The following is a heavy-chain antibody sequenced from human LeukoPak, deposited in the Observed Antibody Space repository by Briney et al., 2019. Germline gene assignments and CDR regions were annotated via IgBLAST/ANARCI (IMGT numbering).Heavy chain of an antibody. CDR3: ARWANY. D-gene: IGHD1-26*01. CDR1: GGSFSGYY. J-gene: IGHJ4*02. CDR2: INHSGST. Sequence: PSETLSLTCAVYGGSFSGYYWSWIRQPPGKGLEWIGEINHSGSTNYNPSLKSRVTISVDTSKNQFSLKLSSVTAADTAVYYCARWANYWGQGTLVTVSS. V-gene: IGHV4-34*01.